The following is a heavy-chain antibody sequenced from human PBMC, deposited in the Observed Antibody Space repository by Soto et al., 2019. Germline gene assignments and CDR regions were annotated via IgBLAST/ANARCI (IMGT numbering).Heavy chain of an antibody. D-gene: IGHD4-17*01. CDR2: ISYSGTT. CDR1: GGSISSGNYY. Sequence: QVQLQESGPGLLKPSQTLSLTCTVSGGSISSGNYYWSWIRQPPGKGLEWIGFISYSGTTHYSAYLRSRVSISVDTSKNQFSLDLSSVTAADTAVYYCATMGTPVTGLYYFDYWGQGTLVTVSS. J-gene: IGHJ4*02. CDR3: ATMGTPVTGLYYFDY. V-gene: IGHV4-30-4*01.